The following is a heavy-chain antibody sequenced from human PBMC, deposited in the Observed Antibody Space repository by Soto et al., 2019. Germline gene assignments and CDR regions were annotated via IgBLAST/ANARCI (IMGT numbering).Heavy chain of an antibody. Sequence: QVQLVQSGAEVKKPGSSVKVSCKVSGDTFSTYSISWVRQAPGQGLEWLGGIIPILGTPSYAQRFQDRVTIIADKSTSTAYMELSSLRSEDTAVYYCARERSRYDRSGYYRPDYWGQGTLVTVSS. J-gene: IGHJ4*02. V-gene: IGHV1-69*06. D-gene: IGHD3-22*01. CDR1: GDTFSTYS. CDR3: ARERSRYDRSGYYRPDY. CDR2: IIPILGTP.